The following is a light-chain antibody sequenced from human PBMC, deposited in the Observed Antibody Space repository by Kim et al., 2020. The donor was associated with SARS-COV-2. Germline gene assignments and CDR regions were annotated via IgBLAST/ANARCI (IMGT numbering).Light chain of an antibody. CDR2: QDS. CDR3: QAWDSSTHYV. J-gene: IGLJ1*01. V-gene: IGLV3-1*01. Sequence: VSPGQTASITCSGDKLGDKYVCWYQQKPGQSPVLVIYQDSQRPSGIPERFSGSNSGNTATLTISGTQAMDEADYYCQAWDSSTHYVFGTGTKVTVL. CDR1: KLGDKY.